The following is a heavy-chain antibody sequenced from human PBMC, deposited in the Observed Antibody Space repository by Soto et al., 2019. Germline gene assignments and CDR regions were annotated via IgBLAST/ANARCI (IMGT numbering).Heavy chain of an antibody. J-gene: IGHJ6*02. Sequence: ESWGGVVQPGRSLRLSCAASGFTFSSYGMHWVRQAPGKGLEWVAIISFDGSNQYYLDSVKGRFTISRDNSKNTLYLQMSGLRTEDTAVYYCAKILGVISTRYGMDVWGQGTTVTVSS. CDR1: GFTFSSYG. D-gene: IGHD3-10*01. CDR3: AKILGVISTRYGMDV. V-gene: IGHV3-30*18. CDR2: ISFDGSNQ.